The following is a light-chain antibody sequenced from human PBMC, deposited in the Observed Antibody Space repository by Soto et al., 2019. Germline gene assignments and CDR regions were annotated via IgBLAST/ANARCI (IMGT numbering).Light chain of an antibody. J-gene: IGKJ2*01. Sequence: ENVLTQSPCTLSLSPGERATLSCRSSQTVTNSFFDWYQQKPGQPPRLLIHGISSRATGIPDRFSGSGSGTEFTLTISRLEPEDFVVYYCQQYSTLQNTFGRGTKLEV. V-gene: IGKV3-20*01. CDR2: GIS. CDR1: QTVTNSF. CDR3: QQYSTLQNT.